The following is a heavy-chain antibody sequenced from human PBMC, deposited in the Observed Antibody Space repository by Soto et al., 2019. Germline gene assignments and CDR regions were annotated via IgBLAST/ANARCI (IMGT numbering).Heavy chain of an antibody. D-gene: IGHD7-27*01. CDR1: GFTVSTKY. CDR2: IYSGGST. CDR3: ASGPWAADY. J-gene: IGHJ4*02. Sequence: EVQLVESGGGLVQPGGSLRLSCAASGFTVSTKYMSWVRQAPGKGLEWVSVIYSGGSTLCADAVRGRFTISRDNSKNTVNLQMNSLRAEYTAVYYCASGPWAADYWGQGTLVTVSS. V-gene: IGHV3-66*01.